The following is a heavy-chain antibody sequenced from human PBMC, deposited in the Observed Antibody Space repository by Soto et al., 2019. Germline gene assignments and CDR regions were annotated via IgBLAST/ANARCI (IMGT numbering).Heavy chain of an antibody. V-gene: IGHV3-7*01. Sequence: EVQLVESGGGLVQPGGSLRLSCAVSGFTFNRHWMSWVRQTPGKGLEWVASIKEDGSEKSYVDSVKGRFTISRDNAKNSLFLQMNSLRVEDTAVYYCVITGWNPPDYWGKGTLVTVSS. D-gene: IGHD1-1*01. CDR1: GFTFNRHW. J-gene: IGHJ4*02. CDR2: IKEDGSEK. CDR3: VITGWNPPDY.